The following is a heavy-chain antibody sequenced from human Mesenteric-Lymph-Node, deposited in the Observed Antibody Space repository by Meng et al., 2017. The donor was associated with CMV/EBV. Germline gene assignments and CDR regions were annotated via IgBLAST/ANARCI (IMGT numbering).Heavy chain of an antibody. V-gene: IGHV4-4*02. Sequence: CAVSGGSISSSYWWTWVRQSPGTGLEWIGEIYHSGSTNYNPSLKSRVTISVDKSKNHFSLNLSSVTAADTAVYYCASRNYYASGSPDYWGQGTLVTVSS. CDR3: ASRNYYASGSPDY. CDR2: IYHSGST. J-gene: IGHJ4*02. CDR1: GGSISSSYW. D-gene: IGHD3-10*01.